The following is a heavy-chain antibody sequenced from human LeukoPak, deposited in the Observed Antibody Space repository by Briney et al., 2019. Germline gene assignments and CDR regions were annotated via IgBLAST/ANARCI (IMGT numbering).Heavy chain of an antibody. CDR3: ARVWTKVGMDV. V-gene: IGHV4-61*01. CDR1: GGSVSSGNYY. D-gene: IGHD2-21*01. CDR2: IYYSGST. Sequence: PSETLSLTCTVSGGSVSSGNYYWSWIRQPPGKGLEWIGYIYYSGSTYYNPSLKSRVTISVDTSKNQFSLKLSSVTAADTAVYYCARVWTKVGMDVWGQGTTVTVSS. J-gene: IGHJ6*02.